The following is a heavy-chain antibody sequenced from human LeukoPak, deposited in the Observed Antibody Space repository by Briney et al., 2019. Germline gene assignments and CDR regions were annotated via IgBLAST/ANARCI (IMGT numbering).Heavy chain of an antibody. D-gene: IGHD3-3*01. V-gene: IGHV3-7*03. Sequence: GGSLRLSCAASGFTFSSYWMNWARQAPGKGLEWVASINHNGNVNYYVDSVKGRFTISRDNAKNSLYLQMSNLRAEDTAVYYCARCTTYYDFWSGPTLDYFDYWGQGTLVTVSS. CDR1: GFTFSSYW. J-gene: IGHJ4*02. CDR2: INHNGNVN. CDR3: ARCTTYYDFWSGPTLDYFDY.